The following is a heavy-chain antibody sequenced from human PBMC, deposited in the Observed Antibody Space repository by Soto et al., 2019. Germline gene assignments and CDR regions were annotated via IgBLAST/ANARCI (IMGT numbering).Heavy chain of an antibody. Sequence: QVQLQESGPGLVKPSETLSLTCAVSGDSISSYYCMWIRQPPGKGLESIGYLYYGRSANYNPSLKRRVTLSVATSTNQGSLTLSSMTAADTAVYYCALRSMAVVPEYWGQGTLVTVSS. J-gene: IGHJ4*02. CDR1: GDSISSYY. D-gene: IGHD3-22*01. CDR3: ALRSMAVVPEY. V-gene: IGHV4-59*01. CDR2: LYYGRSA.